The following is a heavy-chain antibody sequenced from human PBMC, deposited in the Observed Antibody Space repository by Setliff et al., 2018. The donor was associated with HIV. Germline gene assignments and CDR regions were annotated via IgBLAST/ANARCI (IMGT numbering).Heavy chain of an antibody. V-gene: IGHV4-4*07. Sequence: TSETLSLTCTVSGGSISSHYWSWIRQPAGKGLEWIGQIHVSGTTNYNPSLKSRVTISIDTSKHQFSLQLTSVTAADTAVYFCARDVMEWFGNYFDNWGQGALVTVSS. D-gene: IGHD3-3*01. CDR3: ARDVMEWFGNYFDN. J-gene: IGHJ4*02. CDR2: IHVSGTT. CDR1: GGSISSHY.